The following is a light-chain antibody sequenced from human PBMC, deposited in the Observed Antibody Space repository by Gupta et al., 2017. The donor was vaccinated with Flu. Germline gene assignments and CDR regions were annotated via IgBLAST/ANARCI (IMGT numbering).Light chain of an antibody. V-gene: IGLV3-25*02. CDR3: QSADSTGASRV. Sequence: YQFTQAPAMSVSPGQPATLTCSGSPLSKQYVYWYRQRPGQAPVLLIYKDTERASGIPDRISGSSSGTRVTLTIRGVQTEDEADYYCQSADSTGASRVFGGGT. CDR1: PLSKQY. J-gene: IGLJ3*02. CDR2: KDT.